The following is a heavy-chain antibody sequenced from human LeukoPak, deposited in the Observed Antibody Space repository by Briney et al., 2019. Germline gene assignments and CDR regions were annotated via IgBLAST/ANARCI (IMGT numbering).Heavy chain of an antibody. J-gene: IGHJ4*02. CDR2: ISSSGSTI. Sequence: GGSLRLSCAASGFTFSDYYMSWIRQAPGKGLEWVSYISSSGSTIYYADSVKGRFTISRDNAKNSLYLQMNSLRAEDTAVYYCARNSLDKWEEQTLFFDYWGQGTLVTVSS. D-gene: IGHD1-26*01. CDR3: ARNSLDKWEEQTLFFDY. CDR1: GFTFSDYY. V-gene: IGHV3-11*04.